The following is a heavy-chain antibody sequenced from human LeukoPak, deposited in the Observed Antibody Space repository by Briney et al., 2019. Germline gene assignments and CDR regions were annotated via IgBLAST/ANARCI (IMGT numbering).Heavy chain of an antibody. CDR3: ARLVVSSWYHEVLLGRDY. J-gene: IGHJ4*02. Sequence: SETLSLTCTVSGGSISSRPYCWGWIRQPPGKGLEWLGSFFYSGSTNYKPSLKSRVTISVDTSKNQFSLKLSSVTAADTAVYYCARLVVSSWYHEVLLGRDYWGQGTLVTVSS. D-gene: IGHD6-13*01. V-gene: IGHV4-39*01. CDR2: FFYSGST. CDR1: GGSISSRPYC.